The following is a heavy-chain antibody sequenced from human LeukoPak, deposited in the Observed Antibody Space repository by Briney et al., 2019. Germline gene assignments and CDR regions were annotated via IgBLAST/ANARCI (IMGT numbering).Heavy chain of an antibody. CDR2: IYSGGYT. J-gene: IGHJ4*02. CDR3: ARQRYYYDSSGPYFDY. Sequence: GGSLRLSCAASGFTISSNYMSWVRQGPGKGLEWVSLIYSGGYTYYADSVKGRFTISRDNSKNTLYLQMNGLRGEDTAVYYCARQRYYYDSSGPYFDYWGQGTLVTVSS. V-gene: IGHV3-53*01. CDR1: GFTISSNY. D-gene: IGHD3-22*01.